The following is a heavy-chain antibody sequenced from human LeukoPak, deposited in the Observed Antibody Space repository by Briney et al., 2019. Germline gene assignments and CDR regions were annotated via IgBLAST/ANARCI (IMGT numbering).Heavy chain of an antibody. J-gene: IGHJ4*02. CDR2: INPNSGGT. Sequence: ASVKVSCKASGYTFTGYYMHWVRQAPGQGLEWMGWINPNSGGTNYAQKFQGRVTMTRDTSISTAYMELSRLRSDDTAVYYCARAISYDRYYFDYWGQGTLVTVSS. CDR3: ARAISYDRYYFDY. V-gene: IGHV1-2*02. D-gene: IGHD3-22*01. CDR1: GYTFTGYY.